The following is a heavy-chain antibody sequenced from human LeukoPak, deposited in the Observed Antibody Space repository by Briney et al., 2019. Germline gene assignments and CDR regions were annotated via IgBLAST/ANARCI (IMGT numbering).Heavy chain of an antibody. CDR2: FDPEDGGT. V-gene: IGHV1-24*01. CDR3: AIRRLSCSGGSCYFDY. CDR1: GYTLTELS. J-gene: IGHJ4*02. D-gene: IGHD2-15*01. Sequence: ASVKVSCKVSGYTLTELSMHWVRQAPGKGLEWMGGFDPEDGGTIYAQKFQGRVTMTEDTSTDTAYMELSSLRSEDTAVYYCAIRRLSCSGGSCYFDYWGQGTLVTVSS.